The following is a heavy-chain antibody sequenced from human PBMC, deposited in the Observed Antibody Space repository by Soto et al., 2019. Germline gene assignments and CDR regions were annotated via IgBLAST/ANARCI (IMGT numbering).Heavy chain of an antibody. CDR3: ARARYSSSVIYWFDP. CDR2: ISSSSSYT. CDR1: GFTFSDYY. V-gene: IGHV3-11*06. D-gene: IGHD6-13*01. Sequence: GGSLRLSCAASGFTFSDYYMSWIRQAPGKGLEWVSYISSSSSYTNYADPVKGRFTISRDNSKNTLYLQMNSLRVEDMAVYYCARARYSSSVIYWFDPWGQGTLVTVSS. J-gene: IGHJ5*02.